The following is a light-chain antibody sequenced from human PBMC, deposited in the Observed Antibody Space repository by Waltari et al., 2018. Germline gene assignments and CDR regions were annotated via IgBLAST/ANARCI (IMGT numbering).Light chain of an antibody. V-gene: IGLV1-47*01. CDR1: RSNIGSNS. J-gene: IGLJ3*02. CDR2: RNN. Sequence: QSVLTQPPSASGTPGQRVTISCSGSRSNIGSNSVYWYQQLPGTAPKLLIYRNNQRPSGVPDGVSGSKSGTSASLAISGLRSEEEADYYCAAWDDSLSGRVFGGGTKVTVL. CDR3: AAWDDSLSGRV.